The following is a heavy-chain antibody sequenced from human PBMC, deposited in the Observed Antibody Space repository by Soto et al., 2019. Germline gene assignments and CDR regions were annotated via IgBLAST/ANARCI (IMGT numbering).Heavy chain of an antibody. D-gene: IGHD3-22*01. Sequence: EVQLLESGGGLVQPGGSLRLSCAASEFTLSTYAMSWVRQAPGKGLEWVSAISGSGGSTSYADSVKGRFTISRDNSKNTLYLQMNSLRAEDTAVYYCAGHQRPDYYDSSGYYYLNFEYWGQGTLVTVSS. CDR1: EFTLSTYA. V-gene: IGHV3-23*01. CDR2: ISGSGGST. J-gene: IGHJ4*02. CDR3: AGHQRPDYYDSSGYYYLNFEY.